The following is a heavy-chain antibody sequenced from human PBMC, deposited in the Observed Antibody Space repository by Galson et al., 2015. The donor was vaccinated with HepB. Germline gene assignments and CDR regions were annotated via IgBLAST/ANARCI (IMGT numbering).Heavy chain of an antibody. Sequence: SLRLSCAASGFSFSNAWMNWVRQAPGKGLGWVGRIKSKTAGGTIDYAAPVKGRFTISRDDSKNTLYLQVNSLKTEDTAMYYCTTIQERDYYASGTYPLGFDYWGQGTLVTVSS. CDR1: GFSFSNAW. CDR2: IKSKTAGGTI. D-gene: IGHD3-10*01. V-gene: IGHV3-15*07. J-gene: IGHJ4*02. CDR3: TTIQERDYYASGTYPLGFDY.